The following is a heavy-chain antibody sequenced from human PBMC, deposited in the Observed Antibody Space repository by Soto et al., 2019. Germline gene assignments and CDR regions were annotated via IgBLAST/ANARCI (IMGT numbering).Heavy chain of an antibody. Sequence: QVTVKESGPVLVKPTETLTLTCTVSGFSLSNAGLGVSWIRQPPGKALEWLAHIFSNDEKSYSTSLKSRLTTSXDXXKRQVVLTLTNMDPVDPATYYCAATYSTSWYWFDTWGQGTLVTVSS. D-gene: IGHD6-13*01. CDR2: IFSNDEK. V-gene: IGHV2-26*01. CDR1: GFSLSNAGLG. J-gene: IGHJ5*02. CDR3: AATYSTSWYWFDT.